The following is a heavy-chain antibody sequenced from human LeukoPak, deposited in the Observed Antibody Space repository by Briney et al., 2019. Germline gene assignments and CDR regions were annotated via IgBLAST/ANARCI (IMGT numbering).Heavy chain of an antibody. CDR2: ISGSGGST. CDR1: EFTFSSYA. CDR3: AKGRGSYQLWGGFFDY. J-gene: IGHJ4*02. Sequence: GGSLRLSFPASEFTFSSYAMSWFRQAPGKGLEWVSPISGSGGSTYYADSVKGRFTISRDNSKNTLYLQMNSLRAEDTAVYYCAKGRGSYQLWGGFFDYWGQGTLVTVSS. D-gene: IGHD1-26*01. V-gene: IGHV3-23*01.